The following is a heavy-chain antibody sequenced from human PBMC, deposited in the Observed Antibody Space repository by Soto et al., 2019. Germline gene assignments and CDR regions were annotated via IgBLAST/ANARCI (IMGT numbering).Heavy chain of an antibody. CDR2: IHYSGNT. J-gene: IGHJ4*02. Sequence: SETLSLTCTVSGGSISNYYWSWIRQPPGKGLEWIGYIHYSGNTKYNPSLKSRVTISADTSKNPFSLKLSSVTAADTAVYYCARGHYDFWSGYFATIDYWGQGTLVTVSS. CDR1: GGSISNYY. CDR3: ARGHYDFWSGYFATIDY. V-gene: IGHV4-59*08. D-gene: IGHD3-3*01.